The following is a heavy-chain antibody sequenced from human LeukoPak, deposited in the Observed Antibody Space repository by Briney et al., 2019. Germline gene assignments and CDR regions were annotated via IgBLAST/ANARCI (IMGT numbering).Heavy chain of an antibody. D-gene: IGHD2-21*01. CDR2: IYHSGST. Sequence: PSETLSLTCTVSGYSISSGYYWGWIRQPPGKGLEWIGSIYHSGSTYYNPSLKSRVTISVDTSKNQFSLKLSSVTAADTAVYYCARGGRINCGGDCYSYYFDYWGQGTLVTVSS. V-gene: IGHV4-38-2*02. J-gene: IGHJ4*02. CDR3: ARGGRINCGGDCYSYYFDY. CDR1: GYSISSGYY.